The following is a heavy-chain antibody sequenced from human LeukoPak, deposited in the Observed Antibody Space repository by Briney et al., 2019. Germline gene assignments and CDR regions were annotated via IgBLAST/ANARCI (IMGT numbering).Heavy chain of an antibody. CDR2: TYYRSTWYN. CDR3: ARRLTQYDCFDP. D-gene: IGHD2-2*01. Sequence: SQTLSLTCAISGDSVSSNSAAWNWIRQSPSRGLEWLGRTYYRSTWYNDYAVSVRGRITVNPDTSKNQFSLHLNSVTPEDAAVYYCARRLTQYDCFDPWGQGILVTVSS. J-gene: IGHJ5*02. CDR1: GDSVSSNSAA. V-gene: IGHV6-1*01.